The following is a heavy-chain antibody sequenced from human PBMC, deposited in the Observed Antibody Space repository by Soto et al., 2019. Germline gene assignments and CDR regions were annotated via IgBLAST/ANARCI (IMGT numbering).Heavy chain of an antibody. CDR2: ISHDGNAQ. D-gene: IGHD3-3*01. CDR1: VFPLITSG. J-gene: IGHJ5*02. V-gene: IGHV3-30*03. CDR3: ARYYGPSNWYNWFHP. Sequence: GWTLSLSCAAPVFPLITSGMPWVRQAPGKGLEWVAMISHDGNAQYYVDSVKGRFSDSRDTSKNTLHLQMNSLRSEVTGRYYWARYYGPSNWYNWFHPWGQGTLVTVSS.